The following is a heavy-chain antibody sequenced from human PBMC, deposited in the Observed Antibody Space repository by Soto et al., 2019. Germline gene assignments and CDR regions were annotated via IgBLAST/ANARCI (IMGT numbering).Heavy chain of an antibody. CDR2: IYYSGAT. CDR3: ARHGSGSYYNNWFDP. D-gene: IGHD3-10*01. Sequence: SETLSLTCTVSGGSITDGFHYWNWIRLVPGKGLEWIGYIYYSGATHYNPSLRSRLSISIDTSKSQFSLRLSSVTAADTAVYYCARHGSGSYYNNWFDPWSQGTLVTVSS. CDR1: GGSITDGFHY. V-gene: IGHV4-31*03. J-gene: IGHJ5*02.